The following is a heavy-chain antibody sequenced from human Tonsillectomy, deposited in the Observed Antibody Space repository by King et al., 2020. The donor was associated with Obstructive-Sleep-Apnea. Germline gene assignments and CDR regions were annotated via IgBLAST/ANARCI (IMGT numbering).Heavy chain of an antibody. D-gene: IGHD3-16*01. CDR1: GYTFTGYG. V-gene: IGHV1-3*01. CDR2: INPGNGDT. CDR3: ARGGATWPFDY. Sequence: QVQLVQSGAEVKKPGASVNISCKASGYTFTGYGIHWVRQAPGQSLEWMGWINPGNGDTTYSRKFQGRLTITKDTSATTAYMDRRSLRFDDSAFYYCARGGATWPFDYWGQATLAT. J-gene: IGHJ4*03.